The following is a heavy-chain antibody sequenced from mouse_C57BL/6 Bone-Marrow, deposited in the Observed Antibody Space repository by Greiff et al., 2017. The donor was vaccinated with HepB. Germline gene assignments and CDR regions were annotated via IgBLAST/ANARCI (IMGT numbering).Heavy chain of an antibody. CDR3: ARQGIYYDYDAWFAY. Sequence: EVQLQQSGAELVKPGASVKLSCTASGFNITDYYMHWVKQRTEKGLEWIGGISPEDGETKYAPKFQGKATITVDKSSNTAYLQLSSLTSEDTAVYYCARQGIYYDYDAWFAYWGQGTLVTVSA. CDR2: ISPEDGET. V-gene: IGHV14-2*01. D-gene: IGHD2-4*01. CDR1: GFNITDYY. J-gene: IGHJ3*01.